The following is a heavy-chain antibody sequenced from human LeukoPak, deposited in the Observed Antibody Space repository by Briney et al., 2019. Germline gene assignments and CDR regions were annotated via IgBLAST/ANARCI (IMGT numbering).Heavy chain of an antibody. D-gene: IGHD1-26*01. CDR3: ARSGPVGPYDY. J-gene: IGHJ4*02. CDR1: GGSFSGYY. CDR2: INHSGST. Sequence: PSETLSLTCAVYGGSFSGYYWSWIRQPPGKGLEWIGEINHSGSTNYNPSLKSLVTISVDTSKNQFSLKLSSVTAADTAVYYCARSGPVGPYDYWGQGTLVTVSS. V-gene: IGHV4-34*01.